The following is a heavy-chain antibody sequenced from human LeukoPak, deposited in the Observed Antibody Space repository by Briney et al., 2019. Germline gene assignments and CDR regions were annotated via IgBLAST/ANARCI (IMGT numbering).Heavy chain of an antibody. J-gene: IGHJ4*02. CDR1: GYTFTGYY. Sequence: GASVKVSCEASGYTFTGYYMHWVRQAPGQGLEWMGWINFNSGGTNYSQKFQGRVTMTRDRSISKDSMELSRLRSDDTAVYFCQRGERGCSDKYDSSGYYSFNDWGQGTLVTVSA. V-gene: IGHV1-2*02. CDR2: INFNSGGT. CDR3: QRGERGCSDKYDSSGYYSFND. D-gene: IGHD3-22*01.